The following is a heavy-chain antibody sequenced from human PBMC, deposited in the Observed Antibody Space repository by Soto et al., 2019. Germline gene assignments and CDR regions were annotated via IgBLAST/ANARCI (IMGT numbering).Heavy chain of an antibody. Sequence: SQTLSLTCTVADGSISSGGYYWSRIRQHPGKGLEWIGYIYYSGSTYYNPSLKSRVTISVDTSKNQFSLKLSSVTAADTAVYYCATPGDTNYYGSDYYGMDVWGQGTTVTVSS. V-gene: IGHV4-31*03. J-gene: IGHJ6*02. CDR2: IYYSGST. D-gene: IGHD3-10*01. CDR1: DGSISSGGYY. CDR3: ATPGDTNYYGSDYYGMDV.